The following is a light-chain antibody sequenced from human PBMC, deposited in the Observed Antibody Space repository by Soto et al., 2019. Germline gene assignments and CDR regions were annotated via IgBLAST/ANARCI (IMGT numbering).Light chain of an antibody. CDR1: QSVSSSY. CDR2: GAS. V-gene: IGKV3-15*01. Sequence: EIVLTQSPGTLSLYPGGRATLSCRASQSVSSSYLAWYQRKPGQAPRLLIYGASTRANGFPARFSGSGSGTEFTLSISSLQSEDFGAFYRQQYHKWPPTFGQGTKVDIK. CDR3: QQYHKWPPT. J-gene: IGKJ1*01.